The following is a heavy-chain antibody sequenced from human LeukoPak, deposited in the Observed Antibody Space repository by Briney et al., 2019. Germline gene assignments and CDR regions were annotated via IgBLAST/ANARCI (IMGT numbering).Heavy chain of an antibody. Sequence: SETLSLTCAVSGGSISSSNWWSWVRPPPGKGLEWIGEIYHSGSTNYNPSLKSRVTMSVDKSKNQFSLKLSSVTAADTAVYYCARDRNGAFDPWGQGTLVTVSS. D-gene: IGHD1-26*01. V-gene: IGHV4-4*02. CDR2: IYHSGST. CDR3: ARDRNGAFDP. CDR1: GGSISSSNW. J-gene: IGHJ5*02.